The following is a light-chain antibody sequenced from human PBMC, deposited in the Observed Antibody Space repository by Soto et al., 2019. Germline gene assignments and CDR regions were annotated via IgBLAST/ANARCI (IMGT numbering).Light chain of an antibody. CDR2: GAS. J-gene: IGKJ1*01. Sequence: ERVMTQSPATLSVIPGQRATLSCRARQSISSNLAWYQQKPGQAPRLLTYGASTRATGIPARFSGSGSGTDFTLTISSLQPDDSATYYCQQFNSYPWTFGQGTKVDIK. CDR3: QQFNSYPWT. CDR1: QSISSN. V-gene: IGKV3-15*01.